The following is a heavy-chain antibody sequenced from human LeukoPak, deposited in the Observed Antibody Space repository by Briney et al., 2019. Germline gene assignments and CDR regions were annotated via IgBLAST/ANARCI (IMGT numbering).Heavy chain of an antibody. J-gene: IGHJ4*02. CDR1: GFTFSSYS. CDR3: ARDYN. V-gene: IGHV3-48*04. CDR2: ISSSGNTI. Sequence: PGGSLRLSCAASGFTFSSYSMNWVRQAPGKGLEWVSYISSSGNTIYYADSVKGRFTISRDNAKSSLYLQMNSLRAEDTAVYYCARDYNLGQGTLVTVSS.